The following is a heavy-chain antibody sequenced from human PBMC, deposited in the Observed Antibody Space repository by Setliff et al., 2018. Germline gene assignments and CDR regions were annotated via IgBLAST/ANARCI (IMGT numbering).Heavy chain of an antibody. Sequence: SETLSLTCTVPGGSLSSGSNYWGWFRQPAGKGLEWIGRIYTTGTTNYSPSLTGRVTISADTSKNQISLKLSSVSAADTAVYYCAREFVVISFVKNIHHHYGMDVWGQGTTVTVSS. CDR3: AREFVVISFVKNIHHHYGMDV. J-gene: IGHJ6*02. CDR1: GGSLSSGSNY. CDR2: IYTTGTT. V-gene: IGHV4-61*02. D-gene: IGHD2-21*01.